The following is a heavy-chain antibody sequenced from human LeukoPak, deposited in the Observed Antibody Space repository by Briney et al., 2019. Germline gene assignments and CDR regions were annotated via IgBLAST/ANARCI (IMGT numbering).Heavy chain of an antibody. CDR1: GYSFTSYW. V-gene: IGHV5-10-1*01. Sequence: GESLKISCKGSGYSFTSYWISWVRQMPGKGLEWMGRIDPSDSYTNYSPSFQGHVTISADKSISTAYLQWSSLKAADTAMYYCARGDMATSPFDQWGQGTLVTVSS. CDR3: ARGDMATSPFDQ. J-gene: IGHJ4*02. CDR2: IDPSDSYT. D-gene: IGHD5-24*01.